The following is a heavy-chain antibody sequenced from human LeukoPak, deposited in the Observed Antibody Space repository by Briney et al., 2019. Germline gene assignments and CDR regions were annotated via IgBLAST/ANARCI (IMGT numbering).Heavy chain of an antibody. Sequence: GASVKVSCKASGGTFSSYAISWVRQAPGQGLEWMGRIIPILGIANYAQKFQGRVTITADESTSTAYMELSSLRSEDTAVYYCATSQPGIVGADSPLYNWFDPWGQGTLVTVSS. CDR1: GGTFSSYA. CDR2: IIPILGIA. J-gene: IGHJ5*02. V-gene: IGHV1-69*04. CDR3: ATSQPGIVGADSPLYNWFDP. D-gene: IGHD1-26*01.